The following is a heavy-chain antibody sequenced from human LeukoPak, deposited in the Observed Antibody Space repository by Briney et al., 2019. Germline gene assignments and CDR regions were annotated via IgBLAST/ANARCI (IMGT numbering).Heavy chain of an antibody. CDR1: GFTFSSYS. D-gene: IGHD5-12*01. Sequence: PGGSLRLSCAASGFTFSSYSMNWVRQAPGKGLEWVSYISSSSSTIYCADSVKGRFTISRDNAKNSLYLQMNSLRAEDTAVYYCAREPCGLRGCYFDLWGRGTLVTVSS. J-gene: IGHJ2*01. CDR3: AREPCGLRGCYFDL. CDR2: ISSSSSTI. V-gene: IGHV3-48*04.